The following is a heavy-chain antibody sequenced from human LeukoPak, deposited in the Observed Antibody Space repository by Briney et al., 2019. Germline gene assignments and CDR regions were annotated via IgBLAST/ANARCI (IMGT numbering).Heavy chain of an antibody. J-gene: IGHJ6*02. CDR3: VKYPMDV. D-gene: IGHD6-6*01. CDR2: IKEDGSQK. Sequence: GGSLRLSCAASGFTFSSYAMSWVRQAPGKGLEWVANIKEDGSQKFYVESVKGRFSISRDNAKNSLYLQMNSLRAEDTALYYCVKYPMDVWGRGTTVTVSS. V-gene: IGHV3-7*01. CDR1: GFTFSSYA.